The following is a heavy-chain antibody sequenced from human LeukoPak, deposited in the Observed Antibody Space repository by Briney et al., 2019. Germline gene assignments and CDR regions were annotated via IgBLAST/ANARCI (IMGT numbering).Heavy chain of an antibody. J-gene: IGHJ3*02. CDR3: ARDPDILTGIAFDI. V-gene: IGHV3-7*03. CDR2: INQDGSQK. Sequence: GGSLRLSCAASGFTFSSDWMSWVRQAPGKGLEWVAKINQDGSQKYYIASVKGRFTISRDNPKNSLYLQMNSLRAEDTAVYYCARDPDILTGIAFDIWGQGTMVTVSS. CDR1: GFTFSSDW. D-gene: IGHD3-9*01.